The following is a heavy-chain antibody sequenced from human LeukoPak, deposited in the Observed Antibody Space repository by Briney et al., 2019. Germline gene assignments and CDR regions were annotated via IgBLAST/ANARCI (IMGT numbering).Heavy chain of an antibody. J-gene: IGHJ4*02. CDR2: VYYSGST. V-gene: IGHV4-39*01. CDR3: ARQYNDSSGYYPWYFDY. D-gene: IGHD3-22*01. CDR1: GGSFSSTTYY. Sequence: VKPSETLSLTCTVSGGSFSSTTYYWGWIRQPPGKGLEWIGSVYYSGSTYYSQSLKSRVTISVDTSKNQFSLKLTSVTAADTAVYYCARQYNDSSGYYPWYFDYWGQGTLVTVSS.